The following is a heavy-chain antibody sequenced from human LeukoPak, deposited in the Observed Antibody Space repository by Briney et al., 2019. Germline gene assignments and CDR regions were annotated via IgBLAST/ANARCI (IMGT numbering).Heavy chain of an antibody. V-gene: IGHV4-39*07. D-gene: IGHD3-10*01. CDR3: ARGITTLGRRDWYFDL. CDR2: IYYSGST. CDR1: GGSISSSSYY. Sequence: SETLSLTCTASGGSISSSSYYWGWIRQPPGKGLEWIGSIYYSGSTYYSPSLKSRVTISVDTSKNQFSLKLSSVTAADTAVYYCARGITTLGRRDWYFDLWGRGTLVTVSS. J-gene: IGHJ2*01.